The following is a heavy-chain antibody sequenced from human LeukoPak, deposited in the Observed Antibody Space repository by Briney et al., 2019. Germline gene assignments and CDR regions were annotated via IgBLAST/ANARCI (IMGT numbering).Heavy chain of an antibody. CDR3: AHGDYVYYGMDV. D-gene: IGHD4-17*01. CDR2: IIPILGIA. Sequence: ASVKVSCKASGGTFSSYAISWVRQAPGQGLEWMGRIIPILGIANYAQKFQGRVTITADKSTSTAYMELSSLRSEDTAVDYCAHGDYVYYGMDVWGQGTTVTVSS. J-gene: IGHJ6*02. CDR1: GGTFSSYA. V-gene: IGHV1-69*04.